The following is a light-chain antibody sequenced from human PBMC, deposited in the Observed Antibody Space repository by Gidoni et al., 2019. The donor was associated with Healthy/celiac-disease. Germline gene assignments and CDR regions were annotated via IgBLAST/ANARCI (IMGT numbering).Light chain of an antibody. CDR1: QSVSSN. Sequence: EIVLTQSPATLSVSPGERAPLSCRASQSVSSNLAWYQHKPGQAPRLLIYGASTRATGIPARFSGSGSGTEFTLTISSLQSEDFAVYYCQQYNNGPYTFGQGTKLEIK. J-gene: IGKJ2*01. V-gene: IGKV3-15*01. CDR2: GAS. CDR3: QQYNNGPYT.